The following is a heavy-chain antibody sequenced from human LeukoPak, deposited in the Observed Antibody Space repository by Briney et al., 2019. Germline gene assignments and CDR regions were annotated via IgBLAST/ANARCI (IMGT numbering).Heavy chain of an antibody. J-gene: IGHJ6*02. CDR1: RFTVSGIY. Sequence: GGSLRLSCAASRFTVSGIYMTWVRQAPGKGLEWGSVIYSGGSTYYPDSVTGRFTISRDNSKNTLFLQMNSLRTEDSAVYYCAGDIKASYYGLDVWGQGTTVTVSS. CDR3: AGDIKASYYGLDV. CDR2: IYSGGST. V-gene: IGHV3-66*02. D-gene: IGHD3-10*01.